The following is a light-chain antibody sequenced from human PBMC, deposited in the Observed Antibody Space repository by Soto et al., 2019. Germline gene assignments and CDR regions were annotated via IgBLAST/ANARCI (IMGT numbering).Light chain of an antibody. CDR3: QQYYSAPLA. V-gene: IGKV4-1*01. CDR2: WAS. CDR1: QSVLHSSNTNNY. Sequence: DIVMTQSPDSLAVSLGERATINCKSSQSVLHSSNTNNYLAWYQKKPGQPPKLLIYWASTRETGLPDRFSGSGSGTDFILTISSLQTEDVAVYYCQQYYSAPLAFGGGTRVEI. J-gene: IGKJ4*01.